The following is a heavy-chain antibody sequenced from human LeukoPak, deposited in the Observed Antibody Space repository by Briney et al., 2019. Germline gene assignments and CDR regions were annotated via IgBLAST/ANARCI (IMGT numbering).Heavy chain of an antibody. J-gene: IGHJ6*03. D-gene: IGHD6-13*01. CDR2: ISAYNGNT. V-gene: IGHV1-18*01. CDR1: GYTFTSYG. Sequence: GASVKVSCKPSGYTFTSYGISWVRQAPGQGLEWMGWISAYNGNTNYPQKLQGRVTMTTDTSTSTPYMELRSLRSDDPAVYYCARDGQQLVMRYYYYMDVWGKGTAVTVSS. CDR3: ARDGQQLVMRYYYYMDV.